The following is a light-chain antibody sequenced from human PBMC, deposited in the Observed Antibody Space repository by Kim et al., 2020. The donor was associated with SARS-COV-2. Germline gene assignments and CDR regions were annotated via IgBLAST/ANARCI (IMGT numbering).Light chain of an antibody. CDR3: SSYTSSNINYV. CDR2: DVT. CDR1: SSDVGGYDY. Sequence: QSITISCTETSSDVGGYDYVAWYQHHPGKAPKLMLFDVTKRPSGVSNRFSGSKSGKTASLTISGLQAEDEADYYCSSYTSSNINYVFGTGTKVTVL. J-gene: IGLJ1*01. V-gene: IGLV2-14*03.